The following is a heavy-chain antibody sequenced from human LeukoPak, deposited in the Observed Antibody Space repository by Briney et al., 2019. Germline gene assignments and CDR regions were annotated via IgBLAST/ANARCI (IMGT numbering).Heavy chain of an antibody. CDR3: ARALYSMTTVTTEYWFDY. Sequence: PSETLSLTCAVYGGSFSDYFCNWIRQSPGKGLEWIGEINNSGGTNYNPSLKSRVSILVDTSKKQFSLRLNSVTAADTAVYYCARALYSMTTVTTEYWFDYWGQGTLVTVSS. CDR2: INNSGGT. D-gene: IGHD4-17*01. J-gene: IGHJ4*02. CDR1: GGSFSDYF. V-gene: IGHV4-34*01.